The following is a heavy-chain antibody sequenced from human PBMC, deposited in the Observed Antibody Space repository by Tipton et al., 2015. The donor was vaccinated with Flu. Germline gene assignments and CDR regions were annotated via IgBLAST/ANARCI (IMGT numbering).Heavy chain of an antibody. J-gene: IGHJ4*02. CDR1: GYTFTSYY. CDR3: ARDTYYYDSSGEGGVDY. Sequence: QVQLVQSGAEVKKPGASVKVSCKASGYTFTSYYMHWVRQAPGQGLEWMGIINPSGGSTSYAQKFQGRVTMTRDTSTSTVYVELSSLRSEDTAVYYCARDTYYYDSSGEGGVDYWGQGTLVTVSS. CDR2: INPSGGST. V-gene: IGHV1-46*01. D-gene: IGHD3-22*01.